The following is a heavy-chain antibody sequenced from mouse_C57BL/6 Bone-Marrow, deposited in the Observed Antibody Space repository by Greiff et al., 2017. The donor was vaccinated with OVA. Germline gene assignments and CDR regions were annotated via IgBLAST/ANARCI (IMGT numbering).Heavy chain of an antibody. D-gene: IGHD1-1*01. CDR1: GFTFSDYY. CDR2: INYDGSST. Sequence: DVQLVESEGGLVQPGSSMKLSCTASGFTFSDYYMAWVRQVPEKGLEWVANINYDGSSTYYLDSLKSRFIISRDNAKNILYLQMSSLKSEDTATYYCARERDYGSSYWYFDVWGTGTTVTVSS. CDR3: ARERDYGSSYWYFDV. V-gene: IGHV5-16*01. J-gene: IGHJ1*03.